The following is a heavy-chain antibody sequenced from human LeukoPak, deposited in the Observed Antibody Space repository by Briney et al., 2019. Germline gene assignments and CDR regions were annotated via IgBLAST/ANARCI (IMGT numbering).Heavy chain of an antibody. CDR1: GGSISSYY. D-gene: IGHD3-10*01. Sequence: PSETLSLTCTVSGGSISSYYWSWIRQPPGKGLEWIGEINHSGSTNYNPSLKSRVTISVDTSKNQFSLKLSSVTAADTAVYYCARVVGEPSVSYNWFDPWGQGTLVTVSS. V-gene: IGHV4-34*01. J-gene: IGHJ5*02. CDR2: INHSGST. CDR3: ARVVGEPSVSYNWFDP.